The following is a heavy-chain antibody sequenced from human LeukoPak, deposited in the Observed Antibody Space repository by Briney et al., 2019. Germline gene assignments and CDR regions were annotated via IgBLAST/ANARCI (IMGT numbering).Heavy chain of an antibody. CDR3: ATVKSTGWYFDY. V-gene: IGHV3-30*04. CDR2: ISYDGSNK. J-gene: IGHJ4*02. Sequence: PGGSLRLSCAASGFTVSSYAMHWVRQAPGKGLEWVAVISYDGSNKYYADSVKGRFTISRDNSKNTLYLQMNSLRAEDTAVYYCATVKSTGWYFDYWGQGTLVTVSA. CDR1: GFTVSSYA. D-gene: IGHD6-19*01.